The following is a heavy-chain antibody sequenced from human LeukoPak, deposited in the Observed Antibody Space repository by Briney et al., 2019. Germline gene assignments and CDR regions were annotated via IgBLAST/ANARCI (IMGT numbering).Heavy chain of an antibody. CDR3: AKDVDVGTLGY. J-gene: IGHJ4*02. CDR2: ISYDGSNK. D-gene: IGHD7-27*01. V-gene: IGHV3-30*18. Sequence: GGSLRLSCAASGFTFSSYGMHWVRQAPGKGLEWVAVISYDGSNKYYADSVKGRFTISRDNSKNTLYLQMNSLRAEDTAVYYCAKDVDVGTLGYWGQGTLVTVSS. CDR1: GFTFSSYG.